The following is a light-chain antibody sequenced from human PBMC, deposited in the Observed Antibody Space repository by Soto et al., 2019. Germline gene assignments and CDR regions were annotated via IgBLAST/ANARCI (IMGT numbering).Light chain of an antibody. V-gene: IGKV3-20*01. Sequence: EIVLTQSPGTLSLSPGERGTLSCRASQSVSNNYLAWYQRKPGQAPRLLIYGASSRATGIPDRFSGSGSGTDFHLTISRLEPEDFAVYYCQQYGGSPLYTFGQGTKLEIK. CDR1: QSVSNNY. CDR3: QQYGGSPLYT. CDR2: GAS. J-gene: IGKJ2*01.